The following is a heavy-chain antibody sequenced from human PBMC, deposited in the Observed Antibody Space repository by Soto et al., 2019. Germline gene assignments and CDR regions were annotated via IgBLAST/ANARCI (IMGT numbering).Heavy chain of an antibody. J-gene: IGHJ5*02. CDR2: VYYNGSA. Sequence: QVQLEESGPGLVKLSETLSLTCVVSGGSLSTYLWSWIRQPPGKGLEWIGAVYYNGSASYNPSLKSRVTISADTSKNHLSLTLRSTTAADTAVYYCARSFFPWGRGTLVTVSS. CDR1: GGSLSTYL. V-gene: IGHV4-59*01. CDR3: ARSFFP.